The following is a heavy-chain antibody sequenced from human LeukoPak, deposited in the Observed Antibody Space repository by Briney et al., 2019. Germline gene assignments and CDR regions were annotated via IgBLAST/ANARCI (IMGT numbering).Heavy chain of an antibody. J-gene: IGHJ4*02. V-gene: IGHV3-30*04. CDR1: GFTFSSYA. Sequence: GRSLRLPCAASGFTFSSYAMHWVRQAPGKGLEWVAVISYDGSNKYYADSVKGRFTISRDNSKNTLYLQMNSLRAEDTAVYYCARVSETAPRKYSSYRYWGQGTLVTVSS. D-gene: IGHD6-19*01. CDR3: ARVSETAPRKYSSYRY. CDR2: ISYDGSNK.